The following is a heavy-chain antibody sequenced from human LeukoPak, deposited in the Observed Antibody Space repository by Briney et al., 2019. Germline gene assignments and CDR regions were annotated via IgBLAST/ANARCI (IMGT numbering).Heavy chain of an antibody. CDR1: GFTFTTYW. CDR2: IDQHGSET. Sequence: GGSLRLSCAASGFTFTTYWMSWVRQAPGKGLELVASIDQHGSETNYVDSVKGRFTISRDNAKNSLYLQMNSLGAEDTAVYYCASPRGIGDSNDAFDIWGQGTRVTVSS. D-gene: IGHD3-3*01. V-gene: IGHV3-7*05. J-gene: IGHJ3*02. CDR3: ASPRGIGDSNDAFDI.